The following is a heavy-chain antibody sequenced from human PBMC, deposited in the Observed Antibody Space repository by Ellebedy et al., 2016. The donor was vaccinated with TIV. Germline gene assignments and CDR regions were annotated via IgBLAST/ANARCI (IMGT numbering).Heavy chain of an antibody. CDR1: GFTFSDHY. CDR3: GRARYSGSGSYCHY. Sequence: GGSLRLXXAASGFTFSDHYMSWIRQAPGKGLEWVSYISDSGTTKYYADSVKGRFTISRDNAKNSLYLQMNSLRAEDTVMYYCGRARYSGSGSYCHYWGQGTLVTVSS. J-gene: IGHJ4*02. CDR2: ISDSGTTK. D-gene: IGHD3-10*01. V-gene: IGHV3-11*01.